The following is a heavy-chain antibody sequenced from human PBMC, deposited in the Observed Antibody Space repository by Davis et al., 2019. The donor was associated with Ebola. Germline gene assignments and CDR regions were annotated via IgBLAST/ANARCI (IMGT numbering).Heavy chain of an antibody. J-gene: IGHJ4*02. CDR1: GFSLSTSGVG. CDR3: AHRRPFGEIDY. D-gene: IGHD3-10*01. CDR2: IYWDDDK. Sequence: SGPTLVKPTQTLTLTCTFSGFSLSTSGVGVGWIRQPPGKALEWLALIYWDDDKRYSPFLKRRLTITKDTSKNQVVLKMTNMDPVDTATYYCAHRRPFGEIDYWGQGTLVTVSS. V-gene: IGHV2-5*02.